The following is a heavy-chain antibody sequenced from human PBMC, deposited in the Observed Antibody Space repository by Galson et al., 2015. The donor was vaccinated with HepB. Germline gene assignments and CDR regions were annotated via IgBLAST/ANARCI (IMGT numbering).Heavy chain of an antibody. CDR1: GYAFTSYG. V-gene: IGHV1-18*01. CDR2: ISAYNGNT. CDR3: ARTLTSVYSSGWGD. J-gene: IGHJ4*02. Sequence: SVKVSCKASGYAFTSYGISWVRQAPGQGLEWMGWISAYNGNTNYAQKLQGRVAMTTDTSTSTAYMELRSLRSDDTAVYYCARTLTSVYSSGWGDWGQGTLVTVSS. D-gene: IGHD6-19*01.